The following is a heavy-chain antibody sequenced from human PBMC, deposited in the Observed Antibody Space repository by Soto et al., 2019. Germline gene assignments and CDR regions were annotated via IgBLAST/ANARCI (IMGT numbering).Heavy chain of an antibody. D-gene: IGHD1-26*01. V-gene: IGHV3-7*01. CDR1: GFTFSSYW. J-gene: IGHJ4*02. CDR3: AGDIPTGACYLDY. CDR2: INEDGSVK. Sequence: EVQLVESGGGLVQPGGSLRLSCAASGFTFSSYWMTWVRQAPGRGLEWVANINEDGSVKGYADSVKGRFTISRDNARNSLNLQMNSLRAEDTAVYYCAGDIPTGACYLDYWGQGTLVTVSS.